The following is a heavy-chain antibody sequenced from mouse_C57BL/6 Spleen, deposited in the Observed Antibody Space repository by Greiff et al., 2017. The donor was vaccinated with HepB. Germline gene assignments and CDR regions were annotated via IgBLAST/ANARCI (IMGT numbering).Heavy chain of an antibody. J-gene: IGHJ2*01. V-gene: IGHV5-16*01. CDR1: GFTFSDYY. CDR2: INYDGSST. D-gene: IGHD2-12*01. CDR3: ARAAYYRSFDY. Sequence: EVMLVESEGGLVQPGSSMKLSCTASGFTFSDYYMAWVRQVPEKGLEWVANINYDGSSTYYLDSLKSRFFISRDNAKNILYLQMSSLKSEDTATYYCARAAYYRSFDYWGQGTTLTVSS.